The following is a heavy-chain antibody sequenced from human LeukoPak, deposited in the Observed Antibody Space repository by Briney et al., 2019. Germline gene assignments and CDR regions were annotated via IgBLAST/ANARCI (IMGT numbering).Heavy chain of an antibody. V-gene: IGHV4-34*01. CDR1: SESFSGYF. CDR2: INYSGST. D-gene: IGHD3-22*01. J-gene: IGHJ4*02. Sequence: SETLSLTCAIYSESFSGYFWSWIRQPPGKGLEWIGEINYSGSTNYNPSLKSRVTISVDTSKNQFSLRLSSVTAADTAVYYCARVTGYMIEDYFDYWGQGTLVTVSS. CDR3: ARVTGYMIEDYFDY.